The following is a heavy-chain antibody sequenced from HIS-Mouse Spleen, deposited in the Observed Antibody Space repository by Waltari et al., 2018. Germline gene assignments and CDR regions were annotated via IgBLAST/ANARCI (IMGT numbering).Heavy chain of an antibody. V-gene: IGHV2-70*15. J-gene: IGHJ4*02. CDR2: IDWDDDK. Sequence: QVTLRESGPALVKPTQTLTLTCTFSGFSLSTIGMCVSWLRKPPGKALEWLARIDWDDDKYYSTSLKTRLTISKDTSKNQVVLTMTNMDPVDTATYYCARIAEGYSSGWYAFDYWGQGTLVTVSS. CDR3: ARIAEGYSSGWYAFDY. D-gene: IGHD6-19*01. CDR1: GFSLSTIGMC.